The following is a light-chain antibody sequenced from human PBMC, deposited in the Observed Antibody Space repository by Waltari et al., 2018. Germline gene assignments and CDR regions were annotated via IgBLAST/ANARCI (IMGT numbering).Light chain of an antibody. V-gene: IGLV2-14*03. J-gene: IGLJ3*02. Sequence: QSALTQPASVSGSPGQSITISCTETSSDVAGSDSVSGYQRHPGKAPRLIIYDGRIRPSAVSNRFSGYESGNTASLTIFGLQADDEAEYFCSSYTSSSAPWVFGGGTKLTVL. CDR1: SSDVAGSDS. CDR2: DGR. CDR3: SSYTSSSAPWV.